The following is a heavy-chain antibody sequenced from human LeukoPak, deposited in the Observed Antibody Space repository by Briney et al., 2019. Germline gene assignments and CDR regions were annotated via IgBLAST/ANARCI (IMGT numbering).Heavy chain of an antibody. CDR1: GGSFSGYY. CDR2: INHSGST. V-gene: IGHV4-34*01. J-gene: IGHJ3*02. CDR3: ARSTVYFDAFDI. Sequence: SETLSLTCAVYGGSFSGYYWSWIRQPPGKGLEWIGEINHSGSTNYNPSLKSRVTISVDTSKKHFSLKLSSVTAADTAVYYCARSTVYFDAFDIWGQGTMVTVSS. D-gene: IGHD2/OR15-2a*01.